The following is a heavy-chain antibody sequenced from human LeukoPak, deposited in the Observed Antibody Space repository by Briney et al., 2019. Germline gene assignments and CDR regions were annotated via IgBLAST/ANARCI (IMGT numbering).Heavy chain of an antibody. CDR3: AREAGYSSGWFEYFDY. J-gene: IGHJ4*02. CDR1: GGTFSSYA. D-gene: IGHD6-19*01. Sequence: SVKVSCKASGGTFSSYAISWVRQAPGQGLEWMGGIIPIFGTANYAQKFQGRVAITADESTSTAYMELSSLRSEDTAVYYCAREAGYSSGWFEYFDYWGQGTLVTVSS. V-gene: IGHV1-69*13. CDR2: IIPIFGTA.